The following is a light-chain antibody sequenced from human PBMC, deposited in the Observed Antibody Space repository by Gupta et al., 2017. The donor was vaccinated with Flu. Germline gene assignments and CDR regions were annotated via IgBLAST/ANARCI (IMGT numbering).Light chain of an antibody. CDR1: ISNIGGNP. Sequence: QSVLTQPPSASGTPGQRVTISCSGSISNIGGNPVYWYHQLPGTAPKPLVYYKKQRPSGVPDRFSGSKSGTSASLAISGLQSEDEADYYCSAWDDSLNGPNWVFGGGTKLTVL. CDR3: SAWDDSLNGPNWV. V-gene: IGLV1-44*01. J-gene: IGLJ3*02. CDR2: YKK.